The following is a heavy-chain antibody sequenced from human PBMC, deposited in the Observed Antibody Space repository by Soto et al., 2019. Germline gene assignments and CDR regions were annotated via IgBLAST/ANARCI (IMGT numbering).Heavy chain of an antibody. D-gene: IGHD6-13*01. J-gene: IGHJ4*02. CDR3: ASQNGGQQLTIDY. CDR2: IYYSGST. CDR1: GGSISSSGFY. V-gene: IGHV4-39*07. Sequence: SETLSLTCTVSGGSISSSGFYWGWIRQPPGKGLEWVGTIYYSGSTYYRPSLKSRVTISVDTSKNQFSLKLSSVTAADTAVYYCASQNGGQQLTIDYWGQGALVTVSS.